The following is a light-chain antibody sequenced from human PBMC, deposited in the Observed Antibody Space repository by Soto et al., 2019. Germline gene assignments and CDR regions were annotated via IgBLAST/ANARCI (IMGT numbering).Light chain of an antibody. CDR1: QSVNNDY. Sequence: EIVLTQSPGTLSLSPGDRATLSCRASQSVNNDYLAWYQQKPSQAPRLLIYGASRRATGIPDNFSGSGSGTDFTLTISKLEPEDFAVYYCQQYGRSPRTFGQGTKVEIK. J-gene: IGKJ1*01. CDR3: QQYGRSPRT. V-gene: IGKV3-20*01. CDR2: GAS.